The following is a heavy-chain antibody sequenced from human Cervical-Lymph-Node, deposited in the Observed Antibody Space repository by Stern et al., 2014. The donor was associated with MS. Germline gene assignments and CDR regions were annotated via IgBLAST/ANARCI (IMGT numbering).Heavy chain of an antibody. CDR1: GFSFGTYG. CDR2: IDNDGIIT. CDR3: GKDLSGREDY. D-gene: IGHD1-26*01. J-gene: IGHJ4*02. Sequence: EVHLVESGGGLVQPGGPLNLSWPPSGFSFGTYGMHGVPQVPGRGLGWVSRIDNDGIITNYADSVKGRFTISRDNAKNTLYLHMNSLGVEDTAVYYCGKDLSGREDYWGQGTLVTVSS. V-gene: IGHV3-74*01.